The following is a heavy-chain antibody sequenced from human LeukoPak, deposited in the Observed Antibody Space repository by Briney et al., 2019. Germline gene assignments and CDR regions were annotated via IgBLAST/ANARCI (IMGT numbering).Heavy chain of an antibody. V-gene: IGHV4-34*01. Sequence: SETLSLTCAVYGGSFSGYYWSWIRQPPGKGLEWIGEINHSGSTNYNPSLKSRVTISVDTSKNQFSLKLSPVTAADTAVYYCAKDLRPLATVVYFDLWGRGPLFSVSS. CDR3: AKDLRPLATVVYFDL. CDR1: GGSFSGYY. CDR2: INHSGST. J-gene: IGHJ2*01. D-gene: IGHD3-22*01.